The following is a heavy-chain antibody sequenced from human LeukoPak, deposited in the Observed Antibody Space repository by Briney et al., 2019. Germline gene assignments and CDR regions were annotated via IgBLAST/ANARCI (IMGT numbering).Heavy chain of an antibody. V-gene: IGHV4-30-4*08. CDR3: ARDGISDGWFDP. D-gene: IGHD1-26*01. Sequence: LRLSCAASGFTFSSYSMNWVRQAPGKGLEWVGYIYYSGSTFYNSSLSSRVTVSVDTSKNQFSLRLSSVTAADTAVYYCARDGISDGWFDPWGQGTLVTVSS. CDR1: GFTFSSYS. J-gene: IGHJ5*02. CDR2: IYYSGST.